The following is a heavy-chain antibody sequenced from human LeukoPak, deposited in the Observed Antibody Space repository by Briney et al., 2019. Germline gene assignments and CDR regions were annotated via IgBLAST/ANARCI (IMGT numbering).Heavy chain of an antibody. Sequence: AESLRLSCAAAGYTFSDYYRSWSRHAPGKGLGLSSYISTTPSNITHPVPVNGRVNISRDNAQNSVYLQMNSLRAEDTAVYYCARDAIDSGGFDVDYWGQGTLVTVSS. V-gene: IGHV3-11*01. CDR3: ARDAIDSGGFDVDY. CDR2: ISTTPSNI. J-gene: IGHJ4*02. D-gene: IGHD3-22*01. CDR1: GYTFSDYY.